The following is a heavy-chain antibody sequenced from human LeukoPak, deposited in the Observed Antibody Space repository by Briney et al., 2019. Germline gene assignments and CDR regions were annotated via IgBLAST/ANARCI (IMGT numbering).Heavy chain of an antibody. CDR2: ISPYNGNT. D-gene: IGHD2-21*01. CDR1: GXXXXSYG. J-gene: IGHJ4*02. V-gene: IGHV1-18*01. Sequence: ASVKVXXXXSGXXXXSYGISWVRXAPGQGLEWMGWISPYNGNTNYAPKLQGRLTMTTDTSTSTAYMELRSLRSDDTAVYYCARDRQCGYWGQGTLVTVSS. CDR3: ARDRQCGY.